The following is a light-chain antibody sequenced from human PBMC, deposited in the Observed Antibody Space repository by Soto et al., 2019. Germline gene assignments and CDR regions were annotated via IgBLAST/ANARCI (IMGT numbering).Light chain of an antibody. CDR3: QQYINYPWT. V-gene: IGKV1-5*01. CDR1: QSISSW. CDR2: DAS. J-gene: IGKJ1*01. Sequence: DIQMTQSPATLSASVGDRVTITCRASQSISSWLAWFQQKPGKAPKLLIYDASSLESGVPSRFSGSGSGTEFTLTISTLQPYDFATYYCQQYINYPWTFGQGTKVEIK.